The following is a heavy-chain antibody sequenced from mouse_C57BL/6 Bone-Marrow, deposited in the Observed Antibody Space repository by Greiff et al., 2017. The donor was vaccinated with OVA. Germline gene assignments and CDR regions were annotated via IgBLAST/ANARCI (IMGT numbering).Heavy chain of an antibody. V-gene: IGHV1-47*01. CDR1: GYTFTTYP. Sequence: VQLVESGAELVKPGASVKMSCTASGYTFTTYPIEWMKQNPGKSLEWIGNFHPYNDDTKYTEKFKGKATLTVDKSSSTVYLELSRLSSDDSAVYYCARGGGYCYGGYFDVWGTGTTVTVSS. CDR2: FHPYNDDT. D-gene: IGHD2-3*01. J-gene: IGHJ1*03. CDR3: ARGGGYCYGGYFDV.